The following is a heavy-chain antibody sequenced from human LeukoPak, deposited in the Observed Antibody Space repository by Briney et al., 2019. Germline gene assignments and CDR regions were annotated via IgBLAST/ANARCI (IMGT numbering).Heavy chain of an antibody. V-gene: IGHV3-21*01. CDR3: ARDRNKQSHHGMDV. J-gene: IGHJ6*02. CDR2: ISSSSSYI. CDR1: GFTFSSYS. D-gene: IGHD6-19*01. Sequence: PGGSLRLSCAASGFTFSSYSMNWVRQAPGKGLEWVSSISSSSSYIYYADSVKGRFTISRDNAKNSLYLQMNSLRAEDTAVYYCARDRNKQSHHGMDVWGQGTTVTVSS.